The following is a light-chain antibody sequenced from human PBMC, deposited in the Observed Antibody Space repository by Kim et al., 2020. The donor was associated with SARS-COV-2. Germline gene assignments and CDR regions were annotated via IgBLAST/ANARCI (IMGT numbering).Light chain of an antibody. V-gene: IGLV1-44*01. Sequence: QSVLTQPPSASGTPGQRVTISCSGSSSNIGSNTVNWYQQLPGTAPKLLIYSNNQRPSGVPDRFSGSKSGTSASLAISGLQSEDEADYYCAAWDDSLNGPVFGGGTHLT. CDR1: SSNIGSNT. J-gene: IGLJ3*02. CDR3: AAWDDSLNGPV. CDR2: SNN.